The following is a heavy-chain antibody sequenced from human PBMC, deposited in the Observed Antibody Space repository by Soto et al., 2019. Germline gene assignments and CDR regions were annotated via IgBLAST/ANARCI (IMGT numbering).Heavy chain of an antibody. D-gene: IGHD2-15*01. Sequence: PSETLSLTCTVSGDSISSNNYYWGWVRQPPGNGLEWIGNIDSSGTSHYSPSLKRRVTISVDTSNNQFSLKLTSVTAADTAVYYCARHPGYCSGGSCYGQYTMDVWGQGITVTVSS. CDR2: IDSSGTS. CDR1: GDSISSNNYY. V-gene: IGHV4-39*01. J-gene: IGHJ6*02. CDR3: ARHPGYCSGGSCYGQYTMDV.